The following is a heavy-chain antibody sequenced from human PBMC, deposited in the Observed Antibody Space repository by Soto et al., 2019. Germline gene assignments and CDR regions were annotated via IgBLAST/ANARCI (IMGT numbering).Heavy chain of an antibody. D-gene: IGHD2-21*01. V-gene: IGHV4-31*03. CDR1: GGSISNGGYY. Sequence: QVQLQESGPGLVKPSQTLSLTCTVSGGSISNGGYYWNWIRQHPGKGLEWIGYIYSSGSANYNPSLKSRVTISVDTSKSQFSLKLSSVTAADTAVYYCARRLVDWGQGTLVTVSS. CDR3: ARRLVD. J-gene: IGHJ4*02. CDR2: IYSSGSA.